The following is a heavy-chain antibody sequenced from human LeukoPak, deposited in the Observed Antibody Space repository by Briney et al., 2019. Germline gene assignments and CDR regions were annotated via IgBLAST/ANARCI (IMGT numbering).Heavy chain of an antibody. J-gene: IGHJ6*03. CDR3: AREDSIFSRAPPYYYMDV. CDR2: ISSSGTTI. Sequence: GGSLRLSCAASGFTFSDCYMSWIRQAPGKGLQWVSYISSSGTTIYYTDSVKGRFTISRDNAKNSLYLQMNSLRAEDTAVYYCAREDSIFSRAPPYYYMDVWGKGTTVTVSS. CDR1: GFTFSDCY. V-gene: IGHV3-11*04. D-gene: IGHD3-9*01.